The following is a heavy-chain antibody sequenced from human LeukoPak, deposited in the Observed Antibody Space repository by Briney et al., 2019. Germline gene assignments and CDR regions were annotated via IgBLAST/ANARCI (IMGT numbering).Heavy chain of an antibody. V-gene: IGHV3-23*01. CDR2: ISGSGGST. CDR1: GFTFSSYA. Sequence: PGGSLRLSCAASGFTFSSYAMSWVRQAPGKGLEWVSAISGSGGSTYYADSVKGRFTISRDNSKNTLYLQMNSLRAEDTAVYYCAKDHYSSSWYETYYYYYMDVWGKGTTVTVSS. D-gene: IGHD6-13*01. CDR3: AKDHYSSSWYETYYYYYMDV. J-gene: IGHJ6*03.